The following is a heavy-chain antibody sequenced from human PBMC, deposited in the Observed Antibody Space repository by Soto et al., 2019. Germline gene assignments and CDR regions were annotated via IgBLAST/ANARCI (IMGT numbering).Heavy chain of an antibody. CDR2: ISYDGSHK. D-gene: IGHD1-1*01. V-gene: IGHV3-30*18. Sequence: QVQLVESGGGVVQPGRSLRLSCAASGFTFSTYAMHWVRQAPGKGLEWVAVISYDGSHKYYADSVQGRFTISRDTSKNPLYLQMNGLRPEETAVYYCVKDSSEYGGTTYFDYWGQGTLVTVSS. CDR3: VKDSSEYGGTTYFDY. CDR1: GFTFSTYA. J-gene: IGHJ4*02.